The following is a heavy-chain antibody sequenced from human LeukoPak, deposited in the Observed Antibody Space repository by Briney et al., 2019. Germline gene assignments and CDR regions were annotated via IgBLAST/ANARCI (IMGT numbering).Heavy chain of an antibody. CDR3: ARLIGYCSGGSCQGYFDY. V-gene: IGHV3-33*01. CDR1: GFTFSSYG. CDR2: IWYDGSNK. J-gene: IGHJ4*02. D-gene: IGHD2-15*01. Sequence: PGGSLRLSCAASGFTFSSYGMHWVRQAPGKGLEWVAVIWYDGSNKYYADSVKGRFTISRDNSKNTLYLQMNSLRAEDTAVYYCARLIGYCSGGSCQGYFDYWGQGTLVTVSS.